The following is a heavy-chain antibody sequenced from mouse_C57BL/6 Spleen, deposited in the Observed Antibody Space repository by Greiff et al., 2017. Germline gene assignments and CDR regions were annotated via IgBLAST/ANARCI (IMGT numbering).Heavy chain of an antibody. V-gene: IGHV1-82*01. D-gene: IGHD3-2*01. CDR3: ARERGQLFAY. CDR1: GYAFSSSW. CDR2: IYPGDGDT. J-gene: IGHJ3*01. Sequence: QVQLQQSGPELVKPGASVKISCKASGYAFSSSWMNWVKQRPGKGLEWIGRIYPGDGDTNYNGKFKGKATLTADKSSSTAYMQLSSLTSEDSAVYFCARERGQLFAYWGQGTLVTVSA.